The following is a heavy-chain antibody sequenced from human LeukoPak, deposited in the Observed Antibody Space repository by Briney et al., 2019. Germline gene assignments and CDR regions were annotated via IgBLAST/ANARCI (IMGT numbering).Heavy chain of an antibody. CDR1: GGTFSSYT. CDR3: ARAHHCSSTCCSQGAFDP. V-gene: IGHV1-69*05. CDR2: IIPIFGTA. Sequence: ASVKVSCKASGGTFSSYTISWVRQAPGQGLEWMGGIIPIFGTANYAQKFQGRVTITTDESTSTAYMELSSLRSEDTAVYYCARAHHCSSTCCSQGAFDPWGQGTLVTVSS. J-gene: IGHJ5*02. D-gene: IGHD2-2*01.